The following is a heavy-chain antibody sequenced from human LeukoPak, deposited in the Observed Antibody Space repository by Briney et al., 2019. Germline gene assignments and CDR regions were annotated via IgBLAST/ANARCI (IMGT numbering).Heavy chain of an antibody. CDR1: GFTFSSSA. CDR3: ARDLSIAAPRWYFDL. CDR2: IWYDGNNK. J-gene: IGHJ2*01. D-gene: IGHD6-6*01. Sequence: PGRSLRLSCAASGFTFSSSAMHWVRQAPGKGLEWVAVIWYDGNNKYAASVKGRFTISRDNAKNSLYLQMNRLRTEDTAVYYCARDLSIAAPRWYFDLWGRGTLVTVSS. V-gene: IGHV3-33*08.